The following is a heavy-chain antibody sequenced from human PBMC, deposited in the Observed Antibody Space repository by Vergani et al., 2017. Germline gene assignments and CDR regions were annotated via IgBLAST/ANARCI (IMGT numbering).Heavy chain of an antibody. CDR2: ISAYNGNT. Sequence: QVQLVQSGAEVKKPGASVKVSCKASGYTFTSYGISWVRQAPGQGLEWMGWISAYNGNTNYAQKLQGRVTMTTDTSTSTAYMELRSLRSDDTAVYYCAREKWELLFGKYYYYYGMDVWGQGTTVTVSS. V-gene: IGHV1-18*01. D-gene: IGHD1-26*01. CDR1: GYTFTSYG. J-gene: IGHJ6*02. CDR3: AREKWELLFGKYYYYYGMDV.